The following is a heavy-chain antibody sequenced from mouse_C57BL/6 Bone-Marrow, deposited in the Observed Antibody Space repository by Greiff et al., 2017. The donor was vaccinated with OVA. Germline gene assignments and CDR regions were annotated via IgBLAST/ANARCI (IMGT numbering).Heavy chain of an antibody. D-gene: IGHD1-1*01. Sequence: QVQLQQPGAELVRPGTSVKLSCKASGYTFTNYWMHWVKQRPGQGLEWIGVIAPSDSYINYNQKFKGRATVTVDTSSSTAYMHLSSPTSEDYAVYYCAYYGSRLYLHYWGQGTSLTGSS. CDR3: AYYGSRLYLHY. J-gene: IGHJ2*02. CDR2: IAPSDSYI. V-gene: IGHV1-59*01. CDR1: GYTFTNYW.